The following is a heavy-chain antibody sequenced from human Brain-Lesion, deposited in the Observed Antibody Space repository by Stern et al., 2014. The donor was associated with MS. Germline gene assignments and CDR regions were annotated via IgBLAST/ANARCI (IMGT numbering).Heavy chain of an antibody. CDR3: ATLSPGAGGNYYRHFDY. V-gene: IGHV1-24*01. CDR1: GYTLTELS. Sequence: VQLVESGAEVKKPGASVKVSCKVSGYTLTELSMHWVRQAPRKGLEWMGGFDPEDGETIYDQKFQGRVTMTEDTSTDTAYMELSSLRSEDTAVYYCATLSPGAGGNYYRHFDYWGQGTLVTVSS. D-gene: IGHD1-26*01. J-gene: IGHJ4*02. CDR2: FDPEDGET.